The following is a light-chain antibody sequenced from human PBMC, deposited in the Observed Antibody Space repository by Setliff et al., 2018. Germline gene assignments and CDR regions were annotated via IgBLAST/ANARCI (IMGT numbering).Light chain of an antibody. CDR3: SSYAVSNNGLV. J-gene: IGLJ1*01. CDR2: EVS. V-gene: IGLV2-8*01. CDR1: SGDVGGYKY. Sequence: QSALAQPPSASGSPGQSVTISCTGSSGDVGGYKYVSWYQQHPGKAPKLMIYEVSKRPSGVPDRFSGSKSGNTASLTVSGLQAEDEADYYCSSYAVSNNGLVFGTGTKGTVL.